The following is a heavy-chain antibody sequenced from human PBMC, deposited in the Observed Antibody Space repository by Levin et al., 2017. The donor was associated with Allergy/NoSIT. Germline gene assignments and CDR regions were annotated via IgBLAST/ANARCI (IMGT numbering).Heavy chain of an antibody. CDR2: IKTDGSTT. J-gene: IGHJ4*01. Sequence: GGSLRLSCATSGFTFSSYWMHWVRQTPGKGLVWVSRIKTDGSTTNYADSVKGRFTISRDNAKNTLYLQMNSLRVEDTAVYYCARGYFESSAYPYGGWGHGTLVSVSS. D-gene: IGHD3-9*01. CDR3: ARGYFESSAYPYGG. V-gene: IGHV3-74*01. CDR1: GFTFSSYW.